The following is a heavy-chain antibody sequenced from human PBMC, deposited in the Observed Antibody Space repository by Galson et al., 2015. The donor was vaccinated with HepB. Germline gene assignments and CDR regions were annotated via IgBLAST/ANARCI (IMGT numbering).Heavy chain of an antibody. V-gene: IGHV3-64*01. CDR3: AREVEMATIHAFDI. Sequence: SLRLSCAASGLTFSSYSMNWVRRAPGKGLEYVSAISSNGGSTYYANSVKGRFTISRDNSKNTLYLQMGSLRAEDMAVYYCAREVEMATIHAFDIWGQGTMVTVSS. J-gene: IGHJ3*02. D-gene: IGHD5-24*01. CDR2: ISSNGGST. CDR1: GLTFSSYS.